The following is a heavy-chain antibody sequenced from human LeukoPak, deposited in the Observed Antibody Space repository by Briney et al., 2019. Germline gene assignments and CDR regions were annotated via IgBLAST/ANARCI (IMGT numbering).Heavy chain of an antibody. Sequence: GGSLRLSCAASGFTFSSYWMHWVRQAPGKGLVWVSRISRDGSSTNYADSVKGRFTISRDNSKNTLYLQMNSLRAEDTAVYYCAKDPTLSLWFGESAHGPGDYWGQGTLVTVSS. CDR1: GFTFSSYW. V-gene: IGHV3-74*01. CDR2: ISRDGSST. D-gene: IGHD3-10*01. J-gene: IGHJ4*02. CDR3: AKDPTLSLWFGESAHGPGDY.